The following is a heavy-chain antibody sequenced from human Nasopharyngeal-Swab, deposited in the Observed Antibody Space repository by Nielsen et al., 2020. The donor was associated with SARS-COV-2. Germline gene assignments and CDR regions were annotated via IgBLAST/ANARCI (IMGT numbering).Heavy chain of an antibody. CDR3: ARDSPSGY. J-gene: IGHJ4*02. D-gene: IGHD3-10*01. CDR1: GFTFSSYS. Sequence: GESLKISCAASGFTFSSYSMNWVRQAPGKGLEWVSSISSSSSYIYYADSVKGRFTISRDNAKNSLYLQMNSLRAEDTAVYYCARDSPSGYWGQGTLVTVSS. V-gene: IGHV3-21*01. CDR2: ISSSSSYI.